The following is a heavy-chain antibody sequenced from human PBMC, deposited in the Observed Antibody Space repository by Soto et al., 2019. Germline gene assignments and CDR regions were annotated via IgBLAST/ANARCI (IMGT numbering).Heavy chain of an antibody. CDR2: ISTYNGNT. CDR3: ATCTGDPAFGDLSFDY. J-gene: IGHJ4*02. V-gene: IGHV1-18*01. D-gene: IGHD3-10*01. Sequence: GASVKVSCKASGYTFTSYGISWVRQAPGQGLEWMGWISTYNGNTNYAQILKGRVTMTTDTSTSTAYMELRSLRSDDTAEYYCATCTGDPAFGDLSFDYWGQGILVTVSS. CDR1: GYTFTSYG.